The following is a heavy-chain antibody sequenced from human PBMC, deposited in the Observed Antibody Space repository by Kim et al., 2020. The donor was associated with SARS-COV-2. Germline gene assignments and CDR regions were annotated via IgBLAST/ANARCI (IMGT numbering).Heavy chain of an antibody. V-gene: IGHV4-59*11. J-gene: IGHJ4*01. CDR1: GVSISSHS. CDR3: ARVYVGSGSYYAHFDY. CDR2: IYNSGTT. Sequence: SETLSLTCTVSGVSISSHSWSWIRQPPGKGLEWIGYIYNSGTTNYNPSLKSRGTISVDTSKNQLSLKLSSVTAADTAVYYCARVYVGSGSYYAHFDYWG. D-gene: IGHD1-26*01.